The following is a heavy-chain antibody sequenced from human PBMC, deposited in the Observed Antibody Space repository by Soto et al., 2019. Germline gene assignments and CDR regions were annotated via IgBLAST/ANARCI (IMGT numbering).Heavy chain of an antibody. D-gene: IGHD3-3*01. CDR3: TTGSVEGY. CDR2: IKTKTQGETT. J-gene: IGHJ4*02. V-gene: IGHV3-15*07. CDR1: GFSISSAW. Sequence: EVQLVESGGGLVNPGGSLRLSCAASGFSISSAWMNWVRQAPGKGLEWVGRIKTKTQGETTDYPAPVKGRFTISRDDSKYTLYLQMNSLKMEDTAVYYCTTGSVEGYWGQGTLVTVSS.